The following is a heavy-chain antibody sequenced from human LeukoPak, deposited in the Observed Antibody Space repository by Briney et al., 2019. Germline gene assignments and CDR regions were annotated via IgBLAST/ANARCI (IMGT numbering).Heavy chain of an antibody. CDR1: GGSISSYY. Sequence: SETLSLTCTVSGGSISSYYWSWIWQSPGKGLEWIGNIYYSGSTNYNPSLKSRVTISLDTSKNQFSLKLSSVTAADTAVYYCARDVTWTYFDFWGQGTLVTVSS. CDR3: ARDVTWTYFDF. J-gene: IGHJ4*02. CDR2: IYYSGST. V-gene: IGHV4-59*01. D-gene: IGHD3/OR15-3a*01.